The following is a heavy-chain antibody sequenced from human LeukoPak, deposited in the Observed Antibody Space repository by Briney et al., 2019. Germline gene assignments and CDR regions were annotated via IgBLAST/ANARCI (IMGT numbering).Heavy chain of an antibody. CDR1: GFTFSSYW. J-gene: IGHJ3*02. CDR3: ARDSTIYDFWSGYSGAFDI. Sequence: AGGSLRLSCAASGFTFSSYWMSWVRQAPGKGLEWVANIKQDGSEKYYVDSVKGRFTISRDNAKNSLYLQMNSLRAEDTAVYYCARDSTIYDFWSGYSGAFDIWGQGAMVTVSA. D-gene: IGHD3-3*01. V-gene: IGHV3-7*01. CDR2: IKQDGSEK.